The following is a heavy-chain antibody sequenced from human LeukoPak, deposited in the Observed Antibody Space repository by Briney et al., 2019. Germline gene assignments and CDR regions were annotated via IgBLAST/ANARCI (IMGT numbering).Heavy chain of an antibody. J-gene: IGHJ4*02. CDR2: INWNGGST. CDR3: ARLEIAAAFDY. CDR1: GFTFDDYG. D-gene: IGHD6-13*01. V-gene: IGHV3-20*04. Sequence: PGGSLRLSCAASGFTFDDYGMTWARQVPGKGLEWVSGINWNGGSTGYADSVKGRFTISRDNSKSTLYLQMNSLRAEDTAVYYCARLEIAAAFDYWGQGALVTVSS.